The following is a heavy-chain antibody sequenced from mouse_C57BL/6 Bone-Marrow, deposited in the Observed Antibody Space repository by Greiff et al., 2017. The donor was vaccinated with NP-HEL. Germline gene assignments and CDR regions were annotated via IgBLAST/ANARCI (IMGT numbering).Heavy chain of an antibody. CDR3: AGGWLLRGVY. CDR2: INPYNGGT. CDR1: GYTFTDYY. Sequence: LVEPGASVKMSCKASGYTFTDYYMNWVKQSHGKSLEWIGVINPYNGGTSYNQKFKGKATLTVDKSSSTAYMELNSLTSEDSAVYYCAGGWLLRGVYWGQGTTLTVSS. D-gene: IGHD2-3*01. J-gene: IGHJ2*01. V-gene: IGHV1-19*01.